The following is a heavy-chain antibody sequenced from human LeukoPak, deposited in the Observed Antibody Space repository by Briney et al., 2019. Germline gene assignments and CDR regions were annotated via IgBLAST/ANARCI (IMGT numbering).Heavy chain of an antibody. CDR1: GDSITSGSYY. J-gene: IGHJ4*02. V-gene: IGHV4-39*07. Sequence: SETLSLTCTVSGDSITSGSYYWGWIRQTPGKRLEWIGNIYSDGDTSFNPSLKSRITMSVDTSKNQFSLRLNSVTAADTAVYFCARDSGFWLYWGQRILVSVSS. CDR3: ARDSGFWLY. D-gene: IGHD3-22*01. CDR2: IYSDGDT.